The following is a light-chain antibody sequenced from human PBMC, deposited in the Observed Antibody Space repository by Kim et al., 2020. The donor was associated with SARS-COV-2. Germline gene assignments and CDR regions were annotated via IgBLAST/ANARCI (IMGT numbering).Light chain of an antibody. CDR2: AAS. V-gene: IGKV1-39*01. CDR3: QQSYSTPFS. CDR1: QSISSY. Sequence: DIQMAQSPSSLSASVGDRVTITCRASQSISSYLNWYQQKPGKAPKLLIYAASSLQRGVPSRFSGSGSGTDFTLTISSLQPEDFATYYCQQSYSTPFSFGGGTKLEIK. J-gene: IGKJ4*01.